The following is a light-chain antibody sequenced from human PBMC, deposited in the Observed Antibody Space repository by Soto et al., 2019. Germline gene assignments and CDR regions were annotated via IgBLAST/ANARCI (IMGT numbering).Light chain of an antibody. J-gene: IGKJ3*01. V-gene: IGKV1-5*01. CDR2: GAS. CDR1: QSISTW. Sequence: DIQMTQSPSTLSASVGDRVTMTCRASQSISTWLAWYQQKPGKAPKVLIYGASSLESGVPSRFSGSGSGTEFTLTISSLQPDDFATYYCQQYKNYLTFGPGTKVDIK. CDR3: QQYKNYLT.